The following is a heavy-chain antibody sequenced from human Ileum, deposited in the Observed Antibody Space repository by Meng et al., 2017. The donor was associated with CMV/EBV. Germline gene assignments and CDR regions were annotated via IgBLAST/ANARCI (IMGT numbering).Heavy chain of an antibody. CDR3: ARWSPESSSWSGFDF. CDR1: GDPISSGSHY. V-gene: IGHV4-39*07. D-gene: IGHD6-13*01. CDR2: LYYSGTT. J-gene: IGHJ4*02. Sequence: QLPGAAPVLVKPAETPSRTATASGDPISSGSHYWAWIRQSPGKRLEWIGILYYSGTTYYNPSLKSRVTMSVGTSENQFSLKMNSVSAADTAVYYCARWSPESSSWSGFDFWGQGTLVTVSS.